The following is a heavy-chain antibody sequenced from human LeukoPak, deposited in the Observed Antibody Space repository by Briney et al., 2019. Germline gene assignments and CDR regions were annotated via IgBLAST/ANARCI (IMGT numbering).Heavy chain of an antibody. D-gene: IGHD2-15*01. J-gene: IGHJ4*02. V-gene: IGHV4-59*01. CDR2: IYFTGST. CDR1: GGSISSYH. CDR3: ARVTAAGGGFDH. Sequence: SETLSLTCTVSGGSISSYHWSWIRQPPGQGLECIGHIYFTGSTTYNPSLKSRVTISVDTSQNQFSLSLTSVTSADTAVYYCARVTAAGGGFDHWGQGTLVTVSS.